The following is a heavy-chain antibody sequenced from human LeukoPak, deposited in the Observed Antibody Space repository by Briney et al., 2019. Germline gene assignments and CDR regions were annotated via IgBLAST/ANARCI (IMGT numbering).Heavy chain of an antibody. D-gene: IGHD6-13*01. Sequence: SETLSLTCAVYGGSFSGYYRSWIRRPPGKGLEWIGEINHSGSTNYNPSLKSRVTISVDTSKSQFSLKLSSVTAADSAVYFCARGQVKQQLLPRTGSRDYYFYMDVWGKGTTVTVSS. CDR3: ARGQVKQQLLPRTGSRDYYFYMDV. CDR2: INHSGST. J-gene: IGHJ6*03. CDR1: GGSFSGYY. V-gene: IGHV4-34*01.